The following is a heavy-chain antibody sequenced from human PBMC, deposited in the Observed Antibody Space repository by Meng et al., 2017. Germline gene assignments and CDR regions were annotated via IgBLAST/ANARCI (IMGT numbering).Heavy chain of an antibody. CDR2: MNPNSGNT. J-gene: IGHJ6*02. D-gene: IGHD3-3*01. CDR3: ARVHARSDFWSGYSLNYYYGMDV. Sequence: ASVKVSCKASGYTFTSYDINWVRQATGQGLEWMGWMNPNSGNTGYAQKFQGRVTMTRNTSISTAYMELRSLRSEDTAVYYCARVHARSDFWSGYSLNYYYGMDVWGQGTTVTVSS. V-gene: IGHV1-8*01. CDR1: GYTFTSYD.